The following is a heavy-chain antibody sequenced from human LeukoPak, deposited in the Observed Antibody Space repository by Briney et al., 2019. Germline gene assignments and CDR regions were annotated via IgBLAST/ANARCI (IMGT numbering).Heavy chain of an antibody. CDR2: ISAYNGNT. CDR3: ARHYSDSFNWFDP. CDR1: GYTFTSYG. Sequence: VASVTVSCKASGYTFTSYGISWVRQAPGQGLEWMGWISAYNGNTNYAQKLQGRVTITTDTSTSTAYMELRSLRSDDTAVYYCARHYSDSFNWFDPWGQGTLVTVSS. D-gene: IGHD3-9*01. J-gene: IGHJ5*02. V-gene: IGHV1-18*01.